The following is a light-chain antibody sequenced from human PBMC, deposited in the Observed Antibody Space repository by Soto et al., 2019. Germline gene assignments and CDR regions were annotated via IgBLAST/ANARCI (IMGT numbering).Light chain of an antibody. J-gene: IGLJ1*01. CDR2: SSN. CDR3: ATWDDSLNAYV. CDR1: SSNIGGNT. Sequence: QSVLTQPPSASGTPGQRVTISCSGSSSNIGGNTVNWYQHLPGTAPKLLIYSSNQRPSWVPHRFSGSTSGTSASLAISGLQSQDTADYNCATWDDSLNAYVFGTGTKLTVL. V-gene: IGLV1-44*01.